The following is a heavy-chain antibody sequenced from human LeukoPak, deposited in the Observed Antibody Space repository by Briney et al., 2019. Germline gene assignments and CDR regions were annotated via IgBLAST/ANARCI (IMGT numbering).Heavy chain of an antibody. CDR2: IKRIIDGGTT. V-gene: IGHV3-15*01. Sequence: PGGSLRLSCAASGFTFSNTWMNWVRLAPGKGLEWDGRIKRIIDGGTTDYAAPVKGRFTVSRDDSINTLYMQMSSLKTEDTAVYFCAAQGGAGDLCYCGQGTLVTVSS. CDR3: AAQGGAGDLCY. D-gene: IGHD4-17*01. CDR1: GFTFSNTW. J-gene: IGHJ4*02.